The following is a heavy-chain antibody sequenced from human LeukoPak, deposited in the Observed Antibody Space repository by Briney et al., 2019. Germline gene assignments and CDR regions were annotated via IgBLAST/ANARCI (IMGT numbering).Heavy chain of an antibody. V-gene: IGHV1-69*13. J-gene: IGHJ3*02. Sequence: GASVKISCKASGGTFSSYAISWVRQAPGQGLEWRGGIIPIFGTANYAQKFQGRVTITADESTSTAYMELSSLRSEDTAVYYCARPLGYYDSSGRGAFDIWGQGTMVTVSS. D-gene: IGHD3-22*01. CDR1: GGTFSSYA. CDR2: IIPIFGTA. CDR3: ARPLGYYDSSGRGAFDI.